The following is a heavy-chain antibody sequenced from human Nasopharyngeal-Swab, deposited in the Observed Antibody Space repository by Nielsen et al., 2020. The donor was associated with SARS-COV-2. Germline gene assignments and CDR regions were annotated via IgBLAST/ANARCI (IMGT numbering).Heavy chain of an antibody. CDR1: GGSISSSGYY. J-gene: IGHJ4*02. V-gene: IGHV4-39*07. Sequence: SETLSLTCTVSGGSISSSGYYWGWIRQPPGKGLEWIGSIYYSGSTYYNPPLKSRVTISVDTSKNQFSLKLSSVTAADTAVYYCARARSTIFGVVQSFDYWGQGTLVTVSS. CDR2: IYYSGST. D-gene: IGHD3-3*01. CDR3: ARARSTIFGVVQSFDY.